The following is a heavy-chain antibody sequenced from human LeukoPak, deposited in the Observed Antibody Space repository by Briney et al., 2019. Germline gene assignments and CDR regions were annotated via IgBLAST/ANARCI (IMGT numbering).Heavy chain of an antibody. D-gene: IGHD4-23*01. CDR3: ARQPQTVVTYFDY. CDR2: IYHSGSP. CDR1: GGSFSGYY. V-gene: IGHV4-34*01. Sequence: SETLSLTCAVYGGSFSGYYWGWVRQSPGKGLEWIGTIYHSGSPYYNTALKSRVTLSADTSKNQFSLRLSSVTAADTAVYYCARQPQTVVTYFDYWGQGTLVTVSS. J-gene: IGHJ4*02.